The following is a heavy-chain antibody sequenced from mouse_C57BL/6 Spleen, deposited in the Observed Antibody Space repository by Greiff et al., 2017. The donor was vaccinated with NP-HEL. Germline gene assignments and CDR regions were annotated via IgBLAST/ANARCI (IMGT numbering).Heavy chain of an antibody. J-gene: IGHJ2*01. CDR2: ISSGSSTI. D-gene: IGHD2-4*01. CDR3: ARSYYDYDRGYYFGY. Sequence: EVKLVESGGGLVKPGGSLKLSCAASGFTFSDYGMHWVRQAPEKGLEWVAYISSGSSTIYYADTVKGRFTISRDNAKNTLFLQMTSLRSEDTAMYYCARSYYDYDRGYYFGYWGQGTTLTVSS. CDR1: GFTFSDYG. V-gene: IGHV5-17*01.